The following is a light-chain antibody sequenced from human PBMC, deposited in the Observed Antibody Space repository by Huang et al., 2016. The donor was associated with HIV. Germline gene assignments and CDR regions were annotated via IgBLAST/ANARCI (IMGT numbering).Light chain of an antibody. CDR1: QSISGW. V-gene: IGKV1-5*03. J-gene: IGKJ2*01. CDR2: KAS. Sequence: DIQMTQSPSTLSAFVGERVTITCRASQSISGWLAWYQQKPGKAPKLLSYKASSLQSGVPSRFSGSGSGTEFTLSINSLQPDDLATYYCQQYNSYPYTFGQGTKLEIK. CDR3: QQYNSYPYT.